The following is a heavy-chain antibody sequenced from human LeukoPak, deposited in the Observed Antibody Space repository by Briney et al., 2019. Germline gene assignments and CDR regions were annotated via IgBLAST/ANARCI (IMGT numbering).Heavy chain of an antibody. CDR1: GGSISSYY. D-gene: IGHD5-18*01. CDR3: ARGGYSYGNNWFDP. V-gene: IGHV4-59*01. Sequence: SETLSLTCTVSGGSISSYYWSWIRQPPGKGLEWIGYIYYSGSTNYNPSLKSRVTISVDTSKNQFSLKLSSVTAADTAVYYCARGGYSYGNNWFDPWGQGTLVTVSS. J-gene: IGHJ5*02. CDR2: IYYSGST.